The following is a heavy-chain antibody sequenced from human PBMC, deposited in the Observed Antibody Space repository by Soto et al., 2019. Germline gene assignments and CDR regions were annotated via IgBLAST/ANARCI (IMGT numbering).Heavy chain of an antibody. D-gene: IGHD6-13*01. CDR3: ARGVAADTPRYFYY. CDR1: GFTFRSYS. J-gene: IGHJ4*02. CDR2: ISSGSRTI. Sequence: EVQLVESGGGLVQPGGSLRLSCAASGFTFRSYSINWVRQGPGKGLEWVSYISSGSRTIYYADSVKGRFTISGDNSKNAVYLQMNSLRDXDTAVYYCARGVAADTPRYFYYWGQGTLVTVSA. V-gene: IGHV3-48*02.